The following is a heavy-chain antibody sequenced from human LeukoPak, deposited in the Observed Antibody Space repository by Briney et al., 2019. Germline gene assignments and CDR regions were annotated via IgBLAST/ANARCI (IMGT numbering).Heavy chain of an antibody. CDR1: GGSFSGYY. CDR3: ARWIQLWSHPYYYGMDV. V-gene: IGHV4-34*01. Sequence: PSETLSLTCAVYGGSFSGYYWSWIRQPPGKGLEWIGEINHSGSTNYNPSLKSRVTISVDTSKNQFSLKLSSVTAADTAVYYCARWIQLWSHPYYYGMDVWGQGTTVTVSS. J-gene: IGHJ6*02. CDR2: INHSGST. D-gene: IGHD5-18*01.